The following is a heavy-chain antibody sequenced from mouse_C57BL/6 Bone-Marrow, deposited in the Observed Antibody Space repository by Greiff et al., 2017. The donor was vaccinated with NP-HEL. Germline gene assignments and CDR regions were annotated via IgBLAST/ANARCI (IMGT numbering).Heavy chain of an antibody. J-gene: IGHJ3*01. CDR2: ISSGGSYT. V-gene: IGHV5-6*01. Sequence: EVQVVESGGDLVKPGGSLKLSCAASGFTFSSYGMSWVRQTPDKRLEWVATISSGGSYTYYPDSVKGRFTISRGNAKNTLYLQMSSLKSEDTAMYYCARLPRQLRLPFAYWGQGTLVTVSA. D-gene: IGHD3-2*02. CDR1: GFTFSSYG. CDR3: ARLPRQLRLPFAY.